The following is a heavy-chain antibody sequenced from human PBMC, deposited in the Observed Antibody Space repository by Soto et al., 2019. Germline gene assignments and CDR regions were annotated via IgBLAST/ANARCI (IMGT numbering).Heavy chain of an antibody. CDR3: ARVFVVALEADPSP. J-gene: IGHJ5*02. Sequence: SETLSLTCAVYGGSFSGYYWSWIRQPPEKGLEWIGEISHSGSTDYNPSLKSRGTISVETSKNQFFLKLTSVTAADTAVYYCARVFVVALEADPSPW. D-gene: IGHD1-1*01. CDR1: GGSFSGYY. CDR2: ISHSGST. V-gene: IGHV4-34*01.